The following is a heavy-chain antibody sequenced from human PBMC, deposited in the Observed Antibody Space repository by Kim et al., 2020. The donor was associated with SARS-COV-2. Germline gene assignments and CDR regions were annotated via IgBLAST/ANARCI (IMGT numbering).Heavy chain of an antibody. J-gene: IGHJ4*02. CDR1: GGSISSSSYY. V-gene: IGHV4-39*01. CDR2: IYYSGST. Sequence: SETLSLTCTVSGGSISSSSYYWGWIRQPPGKGLEWIGSIYYSGSTYYNPSLKSRVTISVDTSKNQFSLKLSSVTAADTAVYYCARQVLRRRFDYWGQGTLVTVSS. D-gene: IGHD5-12*01. CDR3: ARQVLRRRFDY.